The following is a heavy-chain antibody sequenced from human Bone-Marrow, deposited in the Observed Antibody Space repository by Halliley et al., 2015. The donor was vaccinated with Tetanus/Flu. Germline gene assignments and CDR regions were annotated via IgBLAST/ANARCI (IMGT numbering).Heavy chain of an antibody. CDR3: ARALLDL. CDR2: INHSGST. Sequence: TLSLTCAVYGGSFNNYYWSWIRQPPGKGLEWIGEINHSGSTNYNPSLKSRVTISVDTSKNQFSLILSSVTAADTAVYYCARALLDLWGQGTLVTVSS. CDR1: GGSFNNYY. V-gene: IGHV4-34*01. J-gene: IGHJ5*02.